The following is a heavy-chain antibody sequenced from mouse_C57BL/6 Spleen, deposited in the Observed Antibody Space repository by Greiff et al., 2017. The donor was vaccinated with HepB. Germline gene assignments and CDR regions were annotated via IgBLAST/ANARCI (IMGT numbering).Heavy chain of an antibody. D-gene: IGHD1-2*01. Sequence: VQLQQPGAELVKPGASVKLSCKASGYTFTSYWMQWVKQRPGQGLEWIGEIDPSDSYTNYNQKFKGKATLTVDTSSSTAYMQLSSLTSEDSAVYYCARYGPESYYFDYWGQGTTLTVSS. J-gene: IGHJ2*01. CDR1: GYTFTSYW. CDR3: ARYGPESYYFDY. V-gene: IGHV1-50*01. CDR2: IDPSDSYT.